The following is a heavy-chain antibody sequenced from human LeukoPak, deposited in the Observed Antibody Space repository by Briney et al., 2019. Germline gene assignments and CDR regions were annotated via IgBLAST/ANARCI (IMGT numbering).Heavy chain of an antibody. D-gene: IGHD2-2*01. V-gene: IGHV1-69*05. J-gene: IGHJ4*02. CDR2: IIPIFGTA. CDR1: GGTFSSYA. CDR3: ARILDCSSTSCYDY. Sequence: SVKVSCKASGGTFSSYAISWVRQAPGQGLEWMGGIIPIFGTANYAQKFQGRVTITTDESTSTTYMELSSLRSEDTAVYYCARILDCSSTSCYDYWGQGTLVTVSS.